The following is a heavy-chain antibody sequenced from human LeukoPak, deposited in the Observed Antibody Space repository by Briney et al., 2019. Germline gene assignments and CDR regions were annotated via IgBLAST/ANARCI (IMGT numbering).Heavy chain of an antibody. CDR2: IYYSGST. V-gene: IGHV4-39*07. J-gene: IGHJ4*02. Sequence: SETLSLTCTVSGGSINSGDYYWVWIRQPPGKGLEWIGSIYYSGSTSYNPSLKSRVTMTVDTSKSQFSLRLRSVTAADTAMYYCARGTLYRGWSYYLDFWGQGSQVTVSS. D-gene: IGHD6-19*01. CDR3: ARGTLYRGWSYYLDF. CDR1: GGSINSGDYY.